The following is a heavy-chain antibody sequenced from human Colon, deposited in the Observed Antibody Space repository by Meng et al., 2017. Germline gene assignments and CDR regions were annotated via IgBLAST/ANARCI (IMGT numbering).Heavy chain of an antibody. D-gene: IGHD6-19*01. J-gene: IGHJ4*02. V-gene: IGHV4-39*07. CDR3: VRESPLIALAVMNYFDY. CDR1: AASLSTSNNY. CDR2: ISYSGNS. Sequence: SETLSLTCSVSAASLSTSNNYWGWVRQPPGKGLDWIGTISYSGNSYYSPSLKSRVPMSVDTSKNEFSLNLTSVTAADTAIYYCVRESPLIALAVMNYFDYWGQGTLVTGSS.